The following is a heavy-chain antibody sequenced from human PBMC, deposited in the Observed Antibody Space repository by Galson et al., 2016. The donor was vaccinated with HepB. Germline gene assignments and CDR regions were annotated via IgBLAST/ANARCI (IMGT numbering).Heavy chain of an antibody. CDR1: RFTFSSYA. CDR3: ARGDSYIVVVPGALADFKNDY. J-gene: IGHJ4*02. D-gene: IGHD2-15*01. CDR2: ISNSGGST. V-gene: IGHV3-23*01. Sequence: SLRLSCAASRFTFSSYAMSWVRQAPGKGLEWVSGISNSGGSTYYAGSVKGRFTISRDNFKNTLFLQMNSLSAEDTAIYYCARGDSYIVVVPGALADFKNDYWGQGTLVTVSS.